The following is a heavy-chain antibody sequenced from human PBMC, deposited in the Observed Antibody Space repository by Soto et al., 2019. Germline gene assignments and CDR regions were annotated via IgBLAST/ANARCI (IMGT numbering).Heavy chain of an antibody. Sequence: GGSLRLSCAASGFTFSSYGMHWVRQAPGKGLEWVAVISYDGSNKYYADSVKGRFTISRDNSKNTLYLQMNSLRAEDTAVYYCARWRATTTPPYYYYYGMDVWGQGTTVTVSS. CDR2: ISYDGSNK. CDR3: ARWRATTTPPYYYYYGMDV. D-gene: IGHD1-26*01. CDR1: GFTFSSYG. J-gene: IGHJ6*02. V-gene: IGHV3-30*03.